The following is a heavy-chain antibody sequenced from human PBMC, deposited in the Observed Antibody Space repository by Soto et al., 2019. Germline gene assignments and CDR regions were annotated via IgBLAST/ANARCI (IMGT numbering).Heavy chain of an antibody. CDR3: ARVIGYTGYGGDFFNL. CDR1: GGSIRSNYW. J-gene: IGHJ3*01. Sequence: PSETLSLTCVVSGGSIRSNYWWSWVRQPPGKGLEWIGEGYHSGSTAYNPSLKSRVTISVDKSKNHFSLKLTSVTAADTAVYYCARVIGYTGYGGDFFNLWGQGTMVTVSS. V-gene: IGHV4-4*02. CDR2: GYHSGST. D-gene: IGHD5-12*01.